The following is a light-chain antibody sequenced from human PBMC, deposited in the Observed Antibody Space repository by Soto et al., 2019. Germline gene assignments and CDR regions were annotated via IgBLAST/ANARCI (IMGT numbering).Light chain of an antibody. CDR3: QQYNYWTV. J-gene: IGKJ1*01. CDR1: QSVNIY. Sequence: EIVVPQSTATLSLSPVERATLSCRARQSVNIYLAWYQQKPGQAPRLLIYAASSRATGIPARFSGSGSGTEFTLTISCLQSKDFAVYYCQQYNYWTVFGQGPRWIS. V-gene: IGKV3-15*01. CDR2: AAS.